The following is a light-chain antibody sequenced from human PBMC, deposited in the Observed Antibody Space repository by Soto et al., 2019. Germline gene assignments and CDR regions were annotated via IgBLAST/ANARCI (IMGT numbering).Light chain of an antibody. CDR2: GVS. J-gene: IGLJ2*01. CDR1: SSDVGGYNY. CDR3: TSYTSSSALV. V-gene: IGLV2-14*03. Sequence: QSALTQPASVSGSPGQSITISCTGTSSDVGGYNYVSWYQQYPGKAPKLMIYGVSNRPSGVSNRFSGSKSGNTASLTISGLKAEDEADYYCTSYTSSSALVFGGGTKLTVL.